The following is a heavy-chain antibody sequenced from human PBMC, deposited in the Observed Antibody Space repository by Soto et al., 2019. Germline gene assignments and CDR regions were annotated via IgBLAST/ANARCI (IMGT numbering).Heavy chain of an antibody. CDR2: IYYSGST. CDR1: GGSISSSSYY. V-gene: IGHV4-39*01. CDR3: ARPSYCGGDCYRDAAFDI. D-gene: IGHD2-21*02. Sequence: QLQLQESGPGLVKPSETLSLTCTVSGGSISSSSYYWGWIRQPPGKGLEWIGSIYYSGSTYYNPSLKSRVTISVDTSKNQFSLKLSSVTAADTAVYYCARPSYCGGDCYRDAAFDIWGQGTMVTVSS. J-gene: IGHJ3*02.